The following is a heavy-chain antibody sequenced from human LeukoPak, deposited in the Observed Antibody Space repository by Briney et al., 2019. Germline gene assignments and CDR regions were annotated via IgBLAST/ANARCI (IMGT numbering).Heavy chain of an antibody. CDR1: GFTFSDYY. V-gene: IGHV3-11*01. CDR3: ARGSGSSWYFYFDY. CDR2: ISSSGSTI. J-gene: IGHJ4*02. D-gene: IGHD6-13*01. Sequence: GGSLRLSCAASGFTFSDYYMSWIRQAPGKGLEWVSYISSSGSTIYYADSVKGRFTISRDNAKNSVYLQMNSLRAEDTALYYCARGSGSSWYFYFDYWGQGTLVTVSS.